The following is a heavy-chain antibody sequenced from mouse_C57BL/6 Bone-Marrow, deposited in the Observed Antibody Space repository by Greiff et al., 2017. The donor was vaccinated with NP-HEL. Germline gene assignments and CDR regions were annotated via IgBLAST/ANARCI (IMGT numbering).Heavy chain of an antibody. D-gene: IGHD1-1*01. J-gene: IGHJ4*01. Sequence: EVQRVESGGGLVKPGGSLKLSCAASGFTFSSYAMSWVRQTPEKRLEWVATISDGGSYTYYPDNVKGRFTISRDNAKNNLYLQMSHLKSEDTAMYYCARDLGDYGSSYYAMDYWGQGTSVTVSS. V-gene: IGHV5-4*01. CDR2: ISDGGSYT. CDR3: ARDLGDYGSSYYAMDY. CDR1: GFTFSSYA.